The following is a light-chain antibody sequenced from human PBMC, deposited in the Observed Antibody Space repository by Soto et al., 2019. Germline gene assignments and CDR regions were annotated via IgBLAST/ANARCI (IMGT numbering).Light chain of an antibody. CDR3: QQSYSTPYT. CDR2: ATS. J-gene: IGKJ2*01. V-gene: IGKV1-39*01. CDR1: QSIGNF. Sequence: DMQMTQSPSSLSASVGDRVTITCRARQSIGNFLHWYQQQPGKAPRLLIYATSSLQSGVPSRFSGSGSGTHFTLTISSLQPEDFATYYCQQSYSTPYTFGQGTRLEI.